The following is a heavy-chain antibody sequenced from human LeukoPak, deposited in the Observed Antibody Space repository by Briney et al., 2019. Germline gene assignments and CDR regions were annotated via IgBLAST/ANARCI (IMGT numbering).Heavy chain of an antibody. CDR1: GFIFSSHA. CDR3: ARDRVYSYGYRDAFDI. J-gene: IGHJ3*02. CDR2: ITGSGDST. Sequence: GGSLRLSCAASGFIFSSHAMSWVRQAPGKGLEWVSGITGSGDSTYYADSAMGRFTISRDNSKNTLYLQMNSLRAVDTAVYYCARDRVYSYGYRDAFDIWGQGTMVTVSS. D-gene: IGHD5-18*01. V-gene: IGHV3-23*01.